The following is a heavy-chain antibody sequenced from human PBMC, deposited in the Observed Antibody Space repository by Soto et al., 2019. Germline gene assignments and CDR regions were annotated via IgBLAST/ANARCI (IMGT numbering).Heavy chain of an antibody. J-gene: IGHJ5*02. D-gene: IGHD6-19*01. Sequence: QVRLVESGGGVVQPGRSLRLSCTASGFSFSSYAMYWFRQPPGKGLEWVAGISHDGINKHYADSVKGRVTVSRDNSNHSMDLQLNSLRGEETAKYYCARDMYSSDYFVKWFEPWGQGTLVTVSS. CDR2: ISHDGINK. V-gene: IGHV3-30-3*01. CDR3: ARDMYSSDYFVKWFEP. CDR1: GFSFSSYA.